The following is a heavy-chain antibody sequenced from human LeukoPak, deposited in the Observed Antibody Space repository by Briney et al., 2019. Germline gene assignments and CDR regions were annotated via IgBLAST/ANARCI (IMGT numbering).Heavy chain of an antibody. CDR2: ISAYNGNT. CDR3: ARDPRWIQLWLSHYYYYYYMDV. CDR1: GYTFTSYG. Sequence: ASVKVSCKASGYTFTSYGISWVRQAPGQGLEWMGWISAYNGNTNYAQKLQGRVTMTTDTSTSTAYMELRSLRSDDTAVYYCARDPRWIQLWLSHYYYYYYMDVWGKGTTVTISS. J-gene: IGHJ6*03. D-gene: IGHD5-18*01. V-gene: IGHV1-18*01.